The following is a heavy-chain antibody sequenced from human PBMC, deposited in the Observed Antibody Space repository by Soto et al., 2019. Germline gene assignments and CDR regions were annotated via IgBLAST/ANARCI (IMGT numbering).Heavy chain of an antibody. D-gene: IGHD3-22*01. CDR1: GFTFSSHS. CDR3: ASHPRDSSSYWYYVDY. CDR2: ISSSSTYI. Sequence: EVQLVESGGGLVKPGGSLRLSCAASGFTFSSHSMNWVRQAPGKGLEWVSSISSSSTYIYYADSVKGRFTISRDNAKNSLYLPMNSLRAEDTAVYYCASHPRDSSSYWYYVDYWGQGTRVTVSS. J-gene: IGHJ4*02. V-gene: IGHV3-21*01.